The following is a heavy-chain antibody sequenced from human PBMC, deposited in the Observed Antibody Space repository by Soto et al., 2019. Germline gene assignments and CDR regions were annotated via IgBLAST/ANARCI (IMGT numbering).Heavy chain of an antibody. CDR1: GGSISSGNYY. CDR3: ATMGTPATGLYFCDY. Sequence: QVQLQESGPGLVKPSQTLSLTCTVSGGSISSGNYYWSWIRQPPGKGLEWIGFISYSGSTYYSTSLKSRGTISVDTSKSQFSLNLSLVTAADTAVYYCATMGTPATGLYFCDYWGQGSLVTVSS. J-gene: IGHJ4*02. CDR2: ISYSGST. D-gene: IGHD2-15*01. V-gene: IGHV4-30-4*01.